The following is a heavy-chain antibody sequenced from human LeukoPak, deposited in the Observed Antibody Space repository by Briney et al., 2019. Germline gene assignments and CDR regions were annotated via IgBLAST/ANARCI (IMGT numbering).Heavy chain of an antibody. Sequence: SETLSLTCAVYGGSFSGYYWSWIRQPPGKWLEWIGEINHSGSTNYNPSLKSRVTISVDTSKNQFSLKLSSVTAADTAVYYCARPRIAVARRGSAFDIWGQGTMVTVSS. D-gene: IGHD6-19*01. CDR2: INHSGST. V-gene: IGHV4-34*01. J-gene: IGHJ3*02. CDR3: ARPRIAVARRGSAFDI. CDR1: GGSFSGYY.